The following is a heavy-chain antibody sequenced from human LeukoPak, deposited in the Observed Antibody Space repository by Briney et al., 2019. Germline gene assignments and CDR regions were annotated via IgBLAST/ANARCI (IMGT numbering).Heavy chain of an antibody. CDR2: ISAYNGNT. V-gene: IGHV1-18*01. D-gene: IGHD2-21*01. J-gene: IGHJ3*02. CDR3: ASAGVVVIGVDAFDI. Sequence: GASVKVSCKASGYTFTSYGISWVRQAPGQGLEWMGWISAYNGNTNYAQKLQGRVTMTTDTSTSTAYMELRSLRSDDTAVYYCASAGVVVIGVDAFDIWGQGTMVTVSS. CDR1: GYTFTSYG.